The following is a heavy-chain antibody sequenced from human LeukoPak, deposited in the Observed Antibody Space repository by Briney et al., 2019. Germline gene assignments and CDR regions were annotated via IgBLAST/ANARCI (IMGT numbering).Heavy chain of an antibody. D-gene: IGHD2-15*01. CDR2: IYYIGST. J-gene: IGHJ4*02. CDR1: GGSISSSSYY. Sequence: SETLSLTCTVSGGSISSSSYYWGWIRQPPGKGLEWIGNIYYIGSTYYNPSLKSRVTISVDTSKNQFSLKLTSVTAADTAVYYCARVHLRLGDIDYWGQGTLVTVSS. CDR3: ARVHLRLGDIDY. V-gene: IGHV4-39*01.